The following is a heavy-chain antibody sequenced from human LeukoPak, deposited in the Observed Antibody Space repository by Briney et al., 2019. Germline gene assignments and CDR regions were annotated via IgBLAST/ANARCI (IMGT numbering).Heavy chain of an antibody. CDR3: ARPRIAAAGSGVYYFDY. CDR1: GYSFTSYW. V-gene: IGHV5-51*01. CDR2: IYPGDSDT. D-gene: IGHD6-13*01. Sequence: PGESLKISCKGSGYSFTSYWIGWVRQMPGKGLECMGIIYPGDSDTRYSPSFQGQVTISADKSISTAYLQWSSLKASDTAMYYCARPRIAAAGSGVYYFDYWGQGTLVTVSS. J-gene: IGHJ4*02.